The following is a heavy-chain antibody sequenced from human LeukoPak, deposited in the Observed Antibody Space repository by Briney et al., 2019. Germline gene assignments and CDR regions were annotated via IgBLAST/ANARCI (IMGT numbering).Heavy chain of an antibody. CDR2: INPNSGGT. J-gene: IGHJ4*02. CDR3: ARERITMVRGVVVNPLGY. CDR1: GYTFTGYY. V-gene: IGHV1-2*02. Sequence: GASVKVSCKASGYTFTGYYMHWVRQAPGQGLEWMGWINPNSGGTNYAQKFQGRVTMTRDTSISTAYMELSRLRSDDTAVYYCARERITMVRGVVVNPLGYWGQGTLVTVPS. D-gene: IGHD3-10*01.